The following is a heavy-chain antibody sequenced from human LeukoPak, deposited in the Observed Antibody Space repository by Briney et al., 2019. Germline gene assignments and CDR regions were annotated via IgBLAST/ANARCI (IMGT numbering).Heavy chain of an antibody. CDR1: GFTVSINY. Sequence: PGGSLRLSCAASGFTVSINYMSWVRQAPGKGLEWVSVIYSGGNTYDADSVKGRFTISRDNPKNTVYLQMNSLRAEDTAVYYCARGETSSYDYWGQGTLVTVSS. V-gene: IGHV3-53*01. D-gene: IGHD2-2*01. CDR2: IYSGGNT. CDR3: ARGETSSYDY. J-gene: IGHJ4*02.